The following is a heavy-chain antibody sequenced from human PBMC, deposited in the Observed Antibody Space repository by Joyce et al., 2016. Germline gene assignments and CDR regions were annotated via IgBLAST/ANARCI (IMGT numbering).Heavy chain of an antibody. CDR3: ARGRNSGFDAFDM. Sequence: EVQVVVSGGGLVRPGGSLRLSCAASGFTFRSYSINWVRQAPGKGRQWVASISGSTTYIYYADSVKGRFTVSRDNAKNSLFLQMSSLRDEDTALYYCARGRNSGFDAFDMWGQGTMVTVSS. CDR1: GFTFRSYS. V-gene: IGHV3-21*01. J-gene: IGHJ3*02. CDR2: ISGSTTYI. D-gene: IGHD2/OR15-2a*01.